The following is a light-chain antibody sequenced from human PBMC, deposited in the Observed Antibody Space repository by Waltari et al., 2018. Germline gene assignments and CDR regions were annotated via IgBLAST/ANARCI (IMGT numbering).Light chain of an antibody. CDR1: SSDVCAYNY. Sequence: HSALAQPASVSGSPGQSISISCTGTSSDVCAYNYVSWYQQHPGKAPRLMIYDVNNRPSGVSNRFSGSKSGNTASLTISGLQAEDEADYYCSSFTTTNSWVFGGGTKLTVL. V-gene: IGLV2-14*03. CDR3: SSFTTTNSWV. J-gene: IGLJ3*02. CDR2: DVN.